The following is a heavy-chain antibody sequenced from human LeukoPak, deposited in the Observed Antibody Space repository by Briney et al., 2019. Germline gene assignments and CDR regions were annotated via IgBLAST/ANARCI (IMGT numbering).Heavy chain of an antibody. CDR3: AKGQWLAHFDY. CDR1: GFTFRSYG. J-gene: IGHJ4*02. D-gene: IGHD6-19*01. CDR2: IRFDGTTK. Sequence: GGSLRLSCAASGFTFRSYGMHWVRQAPGKGLEWVAYIRFDGTTKYYTDSVKGRFTISRDTSHNTLYLEMNSLRPNDTAVYYCAKGQWLAHFDYWGQGALVTVSS. V-gene: IGHV3-30*02.